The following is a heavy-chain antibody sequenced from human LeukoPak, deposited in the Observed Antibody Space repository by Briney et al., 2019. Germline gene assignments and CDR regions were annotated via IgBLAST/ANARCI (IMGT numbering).Heavy chain of an antibody. CDR2: IYHSGST. CDR3: VRVPYYYDSGSYHPRFFDY. Sequence: SETLSLTCAVSGYSISTGYYWGWIRQPPGKGLEWIGSIYHSGSTNYNPSLKSRATISVDTSKNQFSLRLSSVTAADTAVYYCVRVPYYYDSGSYHPRFFDYWGQGTLVAVSS. J-gene: IGHJ4*02. CDR1: GYSISTGYY. D-gene: IGHD3-10*01. V-gene: IGHV4-38-2*01.